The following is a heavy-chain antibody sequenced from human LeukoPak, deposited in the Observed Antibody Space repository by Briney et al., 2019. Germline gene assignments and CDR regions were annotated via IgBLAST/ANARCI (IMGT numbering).Heavy chain of an antibody. V-gene: IGHV4-4*02. D-gene: IGHD3-9*01. CDR1: GGSISSSNW. CDR2: IYHSGST. CDR3: AKGLRYLSFNDAFDI. Sequence: RPSGTLSLTCAVSGGSISSSNWWSWVRQPPGKGLEWIGEIYHSGSTNYNPSLKSRVTISVDTSKNQFSLRLSSVTAADTAVYFCAKGLRYLSFNDAFDIWGQGTMVTVSS. J-gene: IGHJ3*02.